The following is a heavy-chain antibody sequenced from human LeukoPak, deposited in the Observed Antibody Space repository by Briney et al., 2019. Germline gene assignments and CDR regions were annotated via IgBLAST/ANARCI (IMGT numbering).Heavy chain of an antibody. V-gene: IGHV3-30*02. CDR1: GFTFSSYG. J-gene: IGHJ3*02. CDR3: ASPKMDSGSYWRAFDI. CDR2: IRYDGSNR. D-gene: IGHD1-26*01. Sequence: GGSLRLSCAASGFTFSSYGMHWVRQAPGKGLEWVAFIRYDGSNRYYADSVKGRFTISRDNAKNPLYLQMNSLRAEDTAVYYCASPKMDSGSYWRAFDIWGHGTMVTVSS.